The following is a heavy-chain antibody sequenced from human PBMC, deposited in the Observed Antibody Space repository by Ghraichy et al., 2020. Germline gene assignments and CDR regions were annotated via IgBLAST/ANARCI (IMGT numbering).Heavy chain of an antibody. CDR3: AKVMPEGQLKTYYFDY. CDR2: ISGSGGST. CDR1: GFTFSSYA. D-gene: IGHD6-6*01. Sequence: GGSLRLSCAASGFTFSSYAMSWVRQAPGKGLEWVSAISGSGGSTYYADSVKGRFTISRDNSKNTLYLQMNSLRAEDTAVYYCAKVMPEGQLKTYYFDYWGQGTLVTVSS. J-gene: IGHJ4*02. V-gene: IGHV3-23*01.